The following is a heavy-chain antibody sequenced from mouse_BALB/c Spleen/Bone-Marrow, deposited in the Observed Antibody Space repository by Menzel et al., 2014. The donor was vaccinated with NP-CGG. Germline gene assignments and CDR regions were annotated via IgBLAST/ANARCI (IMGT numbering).Heavy chain of an antibody. CDR3: TRPYYGYVGYAY. D-gene: IGHD1-2*01. CDR1: GYTFTSYY. CDR2: INPSNGGT. Sequence: QVQLQQSGAELVKPGASAKLSCKASGYTFTSYYMYWVKQRPGQGLEWIGEINPSNGGTNFNEKFKSKATLTVDKSSSTAYMQLSSLTFEDSAIYYCTRPYYGYVGYAYWGQGTQVTASA. J-gene: IGHJ3*01. V-gene: IGHV1S81*02.